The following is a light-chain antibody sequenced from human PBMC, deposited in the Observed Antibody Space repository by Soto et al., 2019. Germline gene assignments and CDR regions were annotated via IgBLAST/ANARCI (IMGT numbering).Light chain of an antibody. CDR2: AAS. CDR1: QTINSW. J-gene: IGKJ1*01. V-gene: IGKV1-39*01. Sequence: DIQMTQSPSTLSASVGDRVTITCLASQTINSWLAWYQQKPGKAPKVLIFAASSLQSGVPSRFSGSGSGTDFTLTISSLQPEDFATYYCQQSYSTPWTFGQGTKVDIK. CDR3: QQSYSTPWT.